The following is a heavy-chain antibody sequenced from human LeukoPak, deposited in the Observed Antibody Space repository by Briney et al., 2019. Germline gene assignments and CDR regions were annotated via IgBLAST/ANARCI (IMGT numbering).Heavy chain of an antibody. J-gene: IGHJ4*02. D-gene: IGHD3-9*01. CDR2: ISGSGGST. Sequence: GGSLRLSCAASGFTFSSYPMSWVRQAPGKGLEWVSAISGSGGSTYYADSVKGRFTISRDNSKNTLYLQMNSLRAEDAAVYYCAKDGLDDILTGYYSSVIRWGQGTLVTVSS. V-gene: IGHV3-23*01. CDR1: GFTFSSYP. CDR3: AKDGLDDILTGYYSSVIR.